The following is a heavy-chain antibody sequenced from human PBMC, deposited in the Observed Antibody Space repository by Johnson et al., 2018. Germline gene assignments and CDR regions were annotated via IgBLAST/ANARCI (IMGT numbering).Heavy chain of an antibody. Sequence: QVQLVQSGAEVKKPGSSVKVSCKASGGTFSNYAISWVRQAPGQGLEWMGGIIPIFGTAHFAQKFQGRVTITADESTSTGYMELSSLGAEDTAVYYCASGSRDYPKIGYDAFDIWGQGTMVTVSS. CDR1: GGTFSNYA. V-gene: IGHV1-69*12. CDR2: IIPIFGTA. CDR3: ASGSRDYPKIGYDAFDI. D-gene: IGHD4-11*01. J-gene: IGHJ3*02.